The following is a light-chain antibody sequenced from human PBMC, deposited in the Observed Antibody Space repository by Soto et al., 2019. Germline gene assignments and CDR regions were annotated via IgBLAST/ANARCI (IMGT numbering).Light chain of an antibody. J-gene: IGKJ2*01. Sequence: DIPLTQSPSFLSASVGDRVTITCRASQGISSYLAWFQQKPGKAPNLLIYVASTLQSGVPSRFSGSGSGTEFTLTMSSLQPEDFATYYCQQLNSYPITFGQGTKLEIK. CDR1: QGISSY. CDR3: QQLNSYPIT. CDR2: VAS. V-gene: IGKV1-9*01.